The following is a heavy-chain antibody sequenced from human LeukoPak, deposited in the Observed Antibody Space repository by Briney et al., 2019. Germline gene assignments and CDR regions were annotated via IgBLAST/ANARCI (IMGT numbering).Heavy chain of an antibody. V-gene: IGHV3-11*06. J-gene: IGHJ6*02. CDR2: ISSSSSYT. Sequence: GGSLRLSCAASGFTFSDYYMSWIRQAPGKGLEWVSYISSSSSYTNYADSVKGRFTIARDNAKNSLYLQMNSLRAEDTAVYYCARAHYYYYGMDVWGQGTTVTVSS. CDR3: ARAHYYYYGMDV. CDR1: GFTFSDYY.